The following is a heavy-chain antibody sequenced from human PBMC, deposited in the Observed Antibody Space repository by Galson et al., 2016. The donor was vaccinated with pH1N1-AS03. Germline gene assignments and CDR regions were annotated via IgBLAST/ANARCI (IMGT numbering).Heavy chain of an antibody. V-gene: IGHV5-51*01. CDR3: GRHTFSYDTTDTNRPDAFDI. J-gene: IGHJ3*02. D-gene: IGHD3-22*01. Sequence: SGAEVKKPGESLKISCMGSGTSFSNYWIGWVRQMPGKGLEWMGATSTDDSQTKYSPSSEGPVTTSVDKSITTPFLQWNSLKASDTALYYCGRHTFSYDTTDTNRPDAFDIWGQGTMVTVFS. CDR1: GTSFSNYW. CDR2: TSTDDSQT.